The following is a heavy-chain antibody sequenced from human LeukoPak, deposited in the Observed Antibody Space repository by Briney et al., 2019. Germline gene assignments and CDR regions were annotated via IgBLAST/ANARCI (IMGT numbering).Heavy chain of an antibody. CDR3: ASVRVPRPIPVKAGVDY. CDR2: ISGSGGST. J-gene: IGHJ4*02. Sequence: GGSLRLSCAASGFTLSSYAMSWVRQAPGKGLEWVSAISGSGGSTYYADSVKGRFTISRDNAKNSLYLQMNSLRAEDTAVYYCASVRVPRPIPVKAGVDYWGQGTLVTVSS. CDR1: GFTLSSYA. V-gene: IGHV3-23*01. D-gene: IGHD2-2*02.